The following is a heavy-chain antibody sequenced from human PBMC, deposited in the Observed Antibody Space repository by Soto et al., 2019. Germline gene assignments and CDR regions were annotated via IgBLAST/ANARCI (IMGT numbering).Heavy chain of an antibody. CDR1: GGSINGGGYY. V-gene: IGHV4-31*03. J-gene: IGHJ4*02. Sequence: QVQLQESGPGLVQPSQTLSLSCTVSGGSINGGGYYWNWIRQLPGKGLEWIGYMYYNGNTYYNPPIQSRATISFGTSHDQFSLRLTSVTAADTAVYFCARDGAYCSSIGCQNPLDHWGQGTLVTVSP. CDR2: MYYNGNT. D-gene: IGHD2-2*01. CDR3: ARDGAYCSSIGCQNPLDH.